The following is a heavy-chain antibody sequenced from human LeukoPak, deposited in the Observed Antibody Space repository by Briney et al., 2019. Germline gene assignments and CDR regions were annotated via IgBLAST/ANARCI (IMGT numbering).Heavy chain of an antibody. J-gene: IGHJ5*02. CDR3: ARAATPDEGWFDP. Sequence: SETLSLTCTVSGGSVSSGSYYWGWIRQPPGKGLEWIGSIYYSGSTYYNPSLKSRVTISVDTSKNQFSLKLSSVTAADTAVYYCARAATPDEGWFDPWGQGTLVTVSS. CDR1: GGSVSSGSYY. CDR2: IYYSGST. D-gene: IGHD2-15*01. V-gene: IGHV4-39*01.